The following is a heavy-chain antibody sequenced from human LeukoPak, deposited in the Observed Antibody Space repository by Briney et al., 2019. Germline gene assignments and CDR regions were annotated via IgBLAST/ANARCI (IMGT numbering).Heavy chain of an antibody. CDR3: ASDRGIYCSSTSCPYYYYYYMDV. CDR1: GFTVSSNY. CDR2: IYSGGST. J-gene: IGHJ6*03. Sequence: GGSLRLSCAASGFTVSSNYMSWVRQAPGKGLEWVSVIYSGGSTYYADSVKGRFTISRDNSKNTLYLQMNSLRAEDTAVYYCASDRGIYCSSTSCPYYYYYYMDVWGKGTTVTVSS. V-gene: IGHV3-53*01. D-gene: IGHD2-2*01.